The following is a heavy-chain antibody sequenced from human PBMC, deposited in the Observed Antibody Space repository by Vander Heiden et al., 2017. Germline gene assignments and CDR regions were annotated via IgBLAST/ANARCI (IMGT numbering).Heavy chain of an antibody. CDR1: GFAFSTTS. CDR3: AKEGALITIPAIFDS. CDR2: ISGSGSYK. V-gene: IGHV3-21*01. D-gene: IGHD1-20*01. J-gene: IGHJ5*01. Sequence: EVLLVESGGGLVKPGGSLRRSCAASGFAFSTTSMNWVRPAPGKGLEWVAYISGSGSYKYYPDSMKGRFTVSRDNTNNSLYLEMNSLRVDDTAVYYCAKEGALITIPAIFDSWGQGALVTVSS.